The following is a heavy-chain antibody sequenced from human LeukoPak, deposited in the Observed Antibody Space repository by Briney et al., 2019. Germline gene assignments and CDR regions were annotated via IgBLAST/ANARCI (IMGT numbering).Heavy chain of an antibody. J-gene: IGHJ4*02. CDR2: INHSGST. CDR3: ARGKTVAGTTRYDY. Sequence: SETLSLTCVVSGGSIITNDYWWSWIRQPPGKGLEWIGEINHSGSTNYNPSLKSRVTISVDTSKNQFSLKLSSVTAADTAVYYRARGKTVAGTTRYDYWGQGTLVTVSS. V-gene: IGHV4/OR15-8*01. CDR1: GGSIITNDYW. D-gene: IGHD6-19*01.